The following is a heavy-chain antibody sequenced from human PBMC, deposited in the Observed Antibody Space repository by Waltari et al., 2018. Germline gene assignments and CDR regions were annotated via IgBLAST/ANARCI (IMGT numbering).Heavy chain of an antibody. V-gene: IGHV3-73*02. CDR3: ITVAVAGTLYFQH. J-gene: IGHJ1*01. CDR2: IRSKANSYAT. Sequence: EVQLVESGGGLVQHGGSLKFSCAASGFTFSGAAMHLVREASGKGLEWVGRIRSKANSYATAYAASVKGRFTISRDDSKNTAYLQMNSLKTEDTAVYYCITVAVAGTLYFQHWGQGTLVTVSS. CDR1: GFTFSGAA. D-gene: IGHD6-19*01.